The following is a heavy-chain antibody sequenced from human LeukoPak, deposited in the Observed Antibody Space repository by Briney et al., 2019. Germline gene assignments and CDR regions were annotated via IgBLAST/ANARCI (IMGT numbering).Heavy chain of an antibody. D-gene: IGHD6-19*01. J-gene: IGHJ4*02. CDR2: VSPDSGDT. V-gene: IGHV1-8*01. CDR1: GYTFTNND. CDR3: TRGRAAGD. Sequence: ASVKVSCKASGYTFTNNDINWVRQATGQGIEWMGWVSPDSGDTGYAPNFRGRVTMTTDTSINTAYMELTSLTSEDTAIHYCTRGRAAGDWGQGTLVTVSS.